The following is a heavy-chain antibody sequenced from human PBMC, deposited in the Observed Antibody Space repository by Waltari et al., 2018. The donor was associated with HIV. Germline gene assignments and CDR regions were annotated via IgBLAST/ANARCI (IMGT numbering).Heavy chain of an antibody. CDR3: ARGPKTLRALYYYYYGMDV. V-gene: IGHV4-34*01. J-gene: IGHJ6*02. CDR1: GGSFSGYY. CDR2: INHSGST. Sequence: QVQLQQWGAGLLKPSETLSLTCAVYGGSFSGYYWSWIRQPPGKGLEWIGEINHSGSTNYNPSLKSRVTISVDTSKNQFSLKLSSVTAADTAVYYCARGPKTLRALYYYYYGMDVWGQGTTVTVSS.